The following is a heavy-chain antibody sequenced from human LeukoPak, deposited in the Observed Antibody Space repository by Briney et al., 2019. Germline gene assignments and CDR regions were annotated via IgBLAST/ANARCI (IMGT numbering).Heavy chain of an antibody. V-gene: IGHV1-2*06. CDR2: INPNSGGT. CDR1: GYTFTGYY. Sequence: ASVKVSCKASGYTFTGYYMHWVRQVPGQGLEWMGRINPNSGGTNYAQKFQGRVTMTRDTSISTAYMELSRLRSDDTAVYYCARDLVYYDSSGSDYWGQGTLVTVSS. CDR3: ARDLVYYDSSGSDY. D-gene: IGHD3-22*01. J-gene: IGHJ4*02.